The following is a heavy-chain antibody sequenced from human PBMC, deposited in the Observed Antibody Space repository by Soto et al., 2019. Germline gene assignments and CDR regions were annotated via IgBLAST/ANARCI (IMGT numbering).Heavy chain of an antibody. D-gene: IGHD6-13*01. CDR2: IIPIFGTA. Sequence: ASVKVSCKASGGTFSSYAISWVRQAPGQGLEWMGGIIPIFGTANYAQKFQGRVTITADESTSTAYMELSSLRSEDTAVYYCARFPGIAAAGNYYYYYGMDVWGQGTTVTVSS. J-gene: IGHJ6*02. CDR3: ARFPGIAAAGNYYYYYGMDV. V-gene: IGHV1-69*13. CDR1: GGTFSSYA.